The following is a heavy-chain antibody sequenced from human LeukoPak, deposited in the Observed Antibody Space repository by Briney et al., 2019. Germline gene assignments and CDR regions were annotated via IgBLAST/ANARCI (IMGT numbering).Heavy chain of an antibody. CDR2: MNPNSGNT. D-gene: IGHD2-2*01. CDR1: GYTFTSYD. J-gene: IGHJ4*02. CDR3: ARIRSTSCYAGGY. Sequence: GASVKVSCKASGYTFTSYDINWVRQATGQGLEWMGWMNPNSGNTGYAQKFQGRVTMTRNTSISTAYMELSSLRSEDTAVYYCARIRSTSCYAGGYWGQGTLVTVSS. V-gene: IGHV1-8*01.